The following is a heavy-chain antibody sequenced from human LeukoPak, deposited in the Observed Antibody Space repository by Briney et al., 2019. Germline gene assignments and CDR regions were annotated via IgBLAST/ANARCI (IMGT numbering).Heavy chain of an antibody. V-gene: IGHV4-4*08. Sequence: SDTPSLTCAVSAGSICNSYCSWARQPPGKGLQFIGYVSTGGDINYNPSLRSRATMSINPSNNQLSLTLTSVTTADTAVYFCVRGPGRGYDLEPWGQGSLVTVSS. J-gene: IGHJ5*02. D-gene: IGHD3-22*01. CDR3: VRGPGRGYDLEP. CDR1: AGSICNSY. CDR2: VSTGGDI.